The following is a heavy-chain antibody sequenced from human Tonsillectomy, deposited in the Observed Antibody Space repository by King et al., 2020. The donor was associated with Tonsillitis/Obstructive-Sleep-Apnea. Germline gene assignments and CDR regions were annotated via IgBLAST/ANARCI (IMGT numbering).Heavy chain of an antibody. CDR2: IDPSDSYT. CDR3: ARASADSSGYYLDDFAI. J-gene: IGHJ3*02. Sequence: QLVQSGAEVKKPGESLRISCKGSGYSFTSYWISWVRQMPGKGLEWMGRIDPSDSYTNYSPSFQGHVTISADKSISTAYLQWSSLKASDTVMYYCARASADSSGYYLDDFAIWGRGTMVTVAS. CDR1: GYSFTSYW. V-gene: IGHV5-10-1*03. D-gene: IGHD3-22*01.